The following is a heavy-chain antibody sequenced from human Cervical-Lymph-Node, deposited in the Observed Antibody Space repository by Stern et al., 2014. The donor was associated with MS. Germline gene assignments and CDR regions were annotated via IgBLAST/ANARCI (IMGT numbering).Heavy chain of an antibody. D-gene: IGHD4-17*01. V-gene: IGHV3-74*02. CDR3: ATALSGEGNY. J-gene: IGHJ4*02. CDR1: GFTFSNYW. CDR2: INTDGKTT. Sequence: VQLVQSGGGLVQPGASLRLSCAASGFTFSNYWMHWVRQAPGKGLVWLSHINTDGKTTDYADSVKGRFTISRDNAKNTLYLQMISLRAEDTAMYYCATALSGEGNYWGQGILVAVSS.